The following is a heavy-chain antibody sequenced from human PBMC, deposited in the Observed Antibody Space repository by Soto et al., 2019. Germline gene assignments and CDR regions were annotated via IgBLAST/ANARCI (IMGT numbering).Heavy chain of an antibody. CDR3: AGCDYDRSGPIDY. CDR2: INHSGNT. CDR1: GGSFSGYY. V-gene: IGHV4-34*01. D-gene: IGHD3-22*01. Sequence: SETLSLTCGVYGGSFSGYYWSWIRQPPGKGLEWIGDINHSGNTNYSPSLKSRVTISVDTSENQFSLKLSSATAADTAVYYCAGCDYDRSGPIDYWGQGILVTVYS. J-gene: IGHJ4*02.